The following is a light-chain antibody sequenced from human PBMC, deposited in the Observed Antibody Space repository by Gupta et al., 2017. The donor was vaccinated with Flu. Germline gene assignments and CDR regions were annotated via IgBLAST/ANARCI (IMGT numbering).Light chain of an antibody. V-gene: IGKV1-5*03. Sequence: DIQMTQSPSTLAASVGDRVTITCRASQNIRTWLAWYQQKPGTAPKLLIYVTSTLESGVPSRFSGSGSGTEFTLTISGLQPDDIATYYCHQYDNYPRTFGEGTKVEIK. CDR1: QNIRTW. J-gene: IGKJ4*02. CDR3: HQYDNYPRT. CDR2: VTS.